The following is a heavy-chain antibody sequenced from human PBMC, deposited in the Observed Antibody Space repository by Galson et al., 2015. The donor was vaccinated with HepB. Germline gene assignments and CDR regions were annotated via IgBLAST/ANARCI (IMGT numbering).Heavy chain of an antibody. CDR3: ARSGTGWAANWLDP. Sequence: SVKVSCKASGYTFTAYYMHWVRQAPGQGLEWVGWMNPQNGATTYAQKFQGRGTMTSDTTINTAYMDLISLRSDDTPLYFCARSGTGWAANWLDPWGPGTLVTVSS. CDR1: GYTFTAYY. V-gene: IGHV1-2*02. CDR2: MNPQNGAT. J-gene: IGHJ5*02. D-gene: IGHD6-19*01.